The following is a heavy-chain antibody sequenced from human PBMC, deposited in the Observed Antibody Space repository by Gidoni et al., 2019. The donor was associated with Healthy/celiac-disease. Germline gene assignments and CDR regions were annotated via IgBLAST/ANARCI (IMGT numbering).Heavy chain of an antibody. CDR1: GFTFSSYA. D-gene: IGHD3-3*01. CDR3: AKDSMSSPYDFWSGYYMDY. CDR2: ISGSGGST. V-gene: IGHV3-23*01. Sequence: EVQLLESGGGLVQPGGSLRLSCAASGFTFSSYAMGWVRQAPGKGLEWVSAISGSGGSTYYADSVKGRFTISRDNSKNTLYLQMNSLRAEDTAVYYCAKDSMSSPYDFWSGYYMDYWGQGTLVTVSS. J-gene: IGHJ4*02.